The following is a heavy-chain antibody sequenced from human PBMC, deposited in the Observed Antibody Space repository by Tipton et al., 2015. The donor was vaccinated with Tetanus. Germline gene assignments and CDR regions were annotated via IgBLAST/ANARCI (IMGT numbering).Heavy chain of an antibody. CDR3: ARGRPSLDF. CDR1: GYTFITYD. CDR2: MSPNSSNT. Sequence: QLVQSGAEVKKPGASVKVSCKTSGYTFITYDINWVRQAPGQGLEWMGWMSPNSSNTGYAQKFQGRVSMTRDTSIRTAYMEVTSRRSEDMSVYYWARGRPSLDFWGQGTLVTVSS. V-gene: IGHV1-8*02. J-gene: IGHJ4*02.